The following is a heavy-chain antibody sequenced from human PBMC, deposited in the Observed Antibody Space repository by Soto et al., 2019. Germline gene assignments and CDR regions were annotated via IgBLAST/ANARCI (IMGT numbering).Heavy chain of an antibody. V-gene: IGHV3-30-3*01. J-gene: IGHJ4*02. CDR1: GFTFSSYA. CDR2: ISYDGSNK. D-gene: IGHD1-26*01. Sequence: QVQLVESGGGVVQPGRSLRLSCAASGFTFSSYAMHWVRQAPGKGLEWVAVISYDGSNKYYADSVKGRFTISRDNPKNTLYLQMNSLRAEDTAVYYCARSPEVGALGWVDNWGQGTLVTVSS. CDR3: ARSPEVGALGWVDN.